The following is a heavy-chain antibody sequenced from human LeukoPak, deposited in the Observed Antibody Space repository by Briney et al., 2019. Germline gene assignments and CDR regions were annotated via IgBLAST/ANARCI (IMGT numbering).Heavy chain of an antibody. CDR3: ARFGPREIQLWQIFDY. CDR1: GYTFNSYG. CDR2: LSAYNGNT. Sequence: GASVKVSCNSSGYTFNSYGLSWVRQAPGQGLEGMGWLSAYNGNTNYAQKLQGRVTMTTDTSTSTAYMELRSLRSDDTAVYYCARFGPREIQLWQIFDYWGQGTLVTVSS. V-gene: IGHV1-18*01. D-gene: IGHD5-18*01. J-gene: IGHJ4*02.